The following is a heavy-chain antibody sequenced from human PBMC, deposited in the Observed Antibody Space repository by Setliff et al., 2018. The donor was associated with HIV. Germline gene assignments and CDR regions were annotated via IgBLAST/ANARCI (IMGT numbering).Heavy chain of an antibody. CDR3: ASLNYYDSSGYYPH. V-gene: IGHV4-34*01. CDR2: INHSGST. J-gene: IGHJ4*02. D-gene: IGHD3-22*01. Sequence: KPSETLSLTCTLYGGSFGAYYWTWIRQFPEKGLEWIGEINHSGSTTYNPSLKSRVTISIDTSKNQFSLKLSSVTAADTAVYYCASLNYYDSSGYYPHWGQGTLVTVSS. CDR1: GGSFGAYY.